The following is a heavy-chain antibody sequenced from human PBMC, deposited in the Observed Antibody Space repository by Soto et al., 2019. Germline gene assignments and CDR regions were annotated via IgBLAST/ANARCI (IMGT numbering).Heavy chain of an antibody. CDR3: AREDSGAFFGS. CDR2: IYSGTT. J-gene: IGHJ5*02. V-gene: IGHV4-30-2*01. D-gene: IGHD2-15*01. Sequence: SETLSLTCAVSGGSIISGGYSWSWIRQPPGKGLEWIGYIYSGTTHYNPSLESRVTIAMDRSKNQVSLSLKSVTAADTAVYYCAREDSGAFFGSWGQGTLVTV. CDR1: GGSIISGGYS.